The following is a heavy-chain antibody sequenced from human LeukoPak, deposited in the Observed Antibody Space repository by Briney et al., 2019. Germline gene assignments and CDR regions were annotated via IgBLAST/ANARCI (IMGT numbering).Heavy chain of an antibody. V-gene: IGHV3-7*03. D-gene: IGHD3-10*01. CDR2: IKQDGNEK. CDR1: GFTFSSYW. J-gene: IGHJ6*03. CDR3: AKEEWGFGEFPLFMDV. Sequence: GGSLRLSCAASGFTFSSYWMNWVRQAPGKGLEWVANIKQDGNEKYYVDSVKGRFTISRDKSKNTLYLQMNSLRAEDTAVYYCAKEEWGFGEFPLFMDVWGKGTTVTISS.